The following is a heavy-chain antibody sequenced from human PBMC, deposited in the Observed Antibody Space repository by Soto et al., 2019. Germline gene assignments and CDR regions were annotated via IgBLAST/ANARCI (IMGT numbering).Heavy chain of an antibody. D-gene: IGHD4-17*01. V-gene: IGHV5-51*01. CDR3: ARLLKGTVPLDYGLDV. Sequence: GESLKISCEGSGYVFSTYWIGWVRKVPGRGLEWMGIIYPGDSDTRYSPSFEGQVTISADKSLSTAYLQWSSLKASDTAVYYCARLLKGTVPLDYGLDVWGQGTTVTVSS. J-gene: IGHJ6*02. CDR2: IYPGDSDT. CDR1: GYVFSTYW.